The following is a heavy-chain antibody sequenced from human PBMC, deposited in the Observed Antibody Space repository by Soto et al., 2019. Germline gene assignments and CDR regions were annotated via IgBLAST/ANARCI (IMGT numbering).Heavy chain of an antibody. Sequence: SETLSLTCTVSGGSISSYYWSWIRQPPGKGLEWIGYIYYSGSTNYNPSLKSRVTISVDTSKNQFSLKLSSVTAADTAVYYCALGRDSWSGSFPYWGQGTLVTVSS. CDR1: GGSISSYY. J-gene: IGHJ4*02. CDR2: IYYSGST. D-gene: IGHD3-3*01. CDR3: ALGRDSWSGSFPY. V-gene: IGHV4-59*08.